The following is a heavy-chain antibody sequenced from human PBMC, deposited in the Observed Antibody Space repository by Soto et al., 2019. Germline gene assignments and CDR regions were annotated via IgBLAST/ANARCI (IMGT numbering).Heavy chain of an antibody. CDR1: GGSISHEY. Sequence: PSETLSLTCRVSGGSISHEYWSWIRQSPGKVLEWIGYAYYSGSTDYNPSLKSRVTMAVDTSKNQVSLKLNSVTTADTAVYYCARDRSTYGGGGTGEVKENWFDPWGPGTLVT. D-gene: IGHD3-3*02. CDR2: AYYSGST. J-gene: IGHJ5*02. CDR3: ARDRSTYGGGGTGEVKENWFDP. V-gene: IGHV4-59*01.